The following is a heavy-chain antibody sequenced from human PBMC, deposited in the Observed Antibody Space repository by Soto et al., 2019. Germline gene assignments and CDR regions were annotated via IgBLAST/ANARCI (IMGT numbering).Heavy chain of an antibody. D-gene: IGHD6-13*01. Sequence: EVQLVESGGGLVQPGGSLRLSCAASGFTFGSYPMHWVHQAPGKGLEYVSAISTNGDSTFYANSVKGRFTISRDNSKNTLYLQMGSLRADDMGVYYCAREGMSRPRWVFDYWGQGTLVTASS. V-gene: IGHV3-64*01. CDR2: ISTNGDST. J-gene: IGHJ4*02. CDR1: GFTFGSYP. CDR3: AREGMSRPRWVFDY.